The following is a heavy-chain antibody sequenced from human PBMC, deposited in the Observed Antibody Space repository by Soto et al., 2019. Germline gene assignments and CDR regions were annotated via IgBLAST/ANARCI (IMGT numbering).Heavy chain of an antibody. CDR3: ARSGVPTQPFDY. D-gene: IGHD3-10*01. Sequence: GGSLRLSCEASGFTFSNYWLSWVRQIPGKGLEWVANIKEDGSEKSYEDSVKGRFTISRDNAKNSVSLQMNSLRVEDTAVYYCARSGVPTQPFDYWGQGTLVTVSS. CDR2: IKEDGSEK. V-gene: IGHV3-7*05. CDR1: GFTFSNYW. J-gene: IGHJ4*02.